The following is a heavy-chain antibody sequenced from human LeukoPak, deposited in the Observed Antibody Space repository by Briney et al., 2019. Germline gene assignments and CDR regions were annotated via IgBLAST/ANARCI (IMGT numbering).Heavy chain of an antibody. CDR3: ARAEDRYCSGGSCYSGKNNWFDP. D-gene: IGHD2-15*01. CDR2: IYYSGST. CDR1: GGSISSYY. V-gene: IGHV4-39*07. J-gene: IGHJ5*02. Sequence: SETLSLTCTVSGGSISSYYWGWIREPPGRGLEWIGSIYYSGSTYYNPSLKSRVTISVDTSKNQFSLKLSSVTAADTAVYYCARAEDRYCSGGSCYSGKNNWFDPWGQGTLVTVSS.